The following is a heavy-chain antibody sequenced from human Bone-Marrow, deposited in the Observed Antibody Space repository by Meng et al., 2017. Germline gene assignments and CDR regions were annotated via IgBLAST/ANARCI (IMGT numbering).Heavy chain of an antibody. CDR1: GFTFSSYW. D-gene: IGHD3-9*01. CDR2: INSDGSST. Sequence: GGSLRLSCAASGFTFSSYWMHWVRQAPGKGLVWVSRINSDGSSTSYADSVKGRFTISRDNAKNTLYLQMKSLRAEDTAVYYCAREGLRYFDWLLPVYYYYYGMDVWGQGTTVTVSS. CDR3: AREGLRYFDWLLPVYYYYYGMDV. V-gene: IGHV3-74*01. J-gene: IGHJ6*02.